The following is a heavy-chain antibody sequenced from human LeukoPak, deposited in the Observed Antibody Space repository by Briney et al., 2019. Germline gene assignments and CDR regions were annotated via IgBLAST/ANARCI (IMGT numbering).Heavy chain of an antibody. D-gene: IGHD3-22*01. J-gene: IGHJ3*02. CDR2: IDPEDGGT. CDR3: ATRRITMIVVVTNGAFDI. Sequence: GASVKVSCKVSGYTLTELSMHWVRQAPGKGLEWMGGIDPEDGGTIYAQKFQGRVTMTEDTSTGTAYMELSSLRSEDTAVYYCATRRITMIVVVTNGAFDIWGQGTMVTVSS. CDR1: GYTLTELS. V-gene: IGHV1-24*01.